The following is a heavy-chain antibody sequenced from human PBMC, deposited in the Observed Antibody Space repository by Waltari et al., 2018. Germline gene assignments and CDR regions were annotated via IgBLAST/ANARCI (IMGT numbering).Heavy chain of an antibody. V-gene: IGHV3-74*01. J-gene: IGHJ4*02. D-gene: IGHD1-26*01. CDR3: ARGGSGGSFGY. CDR2: INTDGTNT. Sequence: EVQLVDSGGGLVQPGGSLRLSCAASGFTFNSYWMHWVRQAPGKGLVWVSHINTDGTNTNYADSVKGRFSISRDNAKNTLSLQMSSLRAEDTAVYYCARGGSGGSFGYWGQGTLVTVSS. CDR1: GFTFNSYW.